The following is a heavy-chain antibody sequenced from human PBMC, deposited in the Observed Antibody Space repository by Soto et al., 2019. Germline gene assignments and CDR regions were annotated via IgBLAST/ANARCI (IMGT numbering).Heavy chain of an antibody. J-gene: IGHJ4*02. D-gene: IGHD5-12*01. CDR2: IYHSGST. CDR1: GGSISSGGYS. CDR3: ARGGGYEEATFDY. Sequence: KSSETLSLTCAVSGGSISSGGYSWSWIRQPPGKGLEWIGYIYHSGSTYYNPSLKGRVTISVDRSKNQFSLKLSSVTAADTAVYYCARGGGYEEATFDYWGQGTLVTVSS. V-gene: IGHV4-30-2*01.